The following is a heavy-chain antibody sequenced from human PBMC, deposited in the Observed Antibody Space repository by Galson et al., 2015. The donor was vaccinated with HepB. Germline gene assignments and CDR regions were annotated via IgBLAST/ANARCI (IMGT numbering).Heavy chain of an antibody. D-gene: IGHD2-2*02. CDR2: ISWNGDK. Sequence: ALVKPTQTLTLTCTFSGFSLSTGGVAVGWIRPPPGTALEWLTMISWNGDKNYSLFLKSRLTTTDDTSTYQAGLTMTNMYPADTGKYYCARRRYCSSAACYKNAFDIWGQGTMVSVSS. J-gene: IGHJ3*02. CDR3: ARRRYCSSAACYKNAFDI. CDR1: GFSLSTGGVA. V-gene: IGHV2-5*04.